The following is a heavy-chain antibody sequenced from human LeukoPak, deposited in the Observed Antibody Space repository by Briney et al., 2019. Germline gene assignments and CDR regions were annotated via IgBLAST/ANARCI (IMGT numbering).Heavy chain of an antibody. CDR1: VFTFSSYG. Sequence: GGSLRLSCAASVFTFSSYGVHWVRQAPGKGLEWVAVIWYDGSNKYYADSVKGRFTISRDNSKNTLYLQMNSLRAEDTAVYYCARDPTGYYDSSGYYFDYWGQGTLVTVSS. CDR3: ARDPTGYYDSSGYYFDY. CDR2: IWYDGSNK. V-gene: IGHV3-33*01. J-gene: IGHJ4*02. D-gene: IGHD3-22*01.